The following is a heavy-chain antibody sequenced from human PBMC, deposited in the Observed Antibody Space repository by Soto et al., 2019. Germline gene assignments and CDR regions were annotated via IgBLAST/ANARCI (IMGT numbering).Heavy chain of an antibody. D-gene: IGHD3-10*01. CDR3: AHRQRGFSYYFDY. Sequence: QITLKESGPTLVKPTQTLTLTCTFSGFSLTTRGVGVGWIRQPPGKALEWLALIYWDDDEGYRPSLKSRLTITKETSKNQMVLTMTNIDPVDTATYYCAHRQRGFSYYFDYWGQRTLVTLSS. J-gene: IGHJ4*02. CDR1: GFSLTTRGVG. CDR2: IYWDDDE. V-gene: IGHV2-5*02.